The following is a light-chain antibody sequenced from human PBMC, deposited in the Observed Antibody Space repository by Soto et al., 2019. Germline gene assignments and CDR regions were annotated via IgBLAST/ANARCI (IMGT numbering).Light chain of an antibody. J-gene: IGKJ1*01. CDR2: EAS. CDR3: QQYNSYAVT. V-gene: IGKV1-5*01. Sequence: DIQMTQSPSTLSASVGDRVTITCRASQSASSFLAWYQQKPGQAPKLLIYEASTLQSGVPSRFSASGSGTEFALTISGLQPDDFAVYYCQQYNSYAVTFGQGTKVDIK. CDR1: QSASSF.